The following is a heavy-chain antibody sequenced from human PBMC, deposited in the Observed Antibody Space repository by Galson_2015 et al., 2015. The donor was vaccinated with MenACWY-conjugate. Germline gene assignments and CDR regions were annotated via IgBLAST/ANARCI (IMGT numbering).Heavy chain of an antibody. J-gene: IGHJ4*02. V-gene: IGHV2-5*02. D-gene: IGHD2-15*01. CDR2: IYWDDDK. CDR3: SRTGATPGDY. Sequence: PALVKPTQNLTLTCTFSGFSLSTSGVGVGWIRQPPGKALEWLALIYWDDDKRYSPSLRSRLTITKDTSKNHVVLTMTNMDPVDTATYYCSRTGATPGDYWGQGTLVTVSS. CDR1: GFSLSTSGVG.